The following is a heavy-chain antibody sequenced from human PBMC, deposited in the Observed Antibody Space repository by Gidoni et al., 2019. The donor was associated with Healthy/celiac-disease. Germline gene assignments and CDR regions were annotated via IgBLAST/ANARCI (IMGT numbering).Heavy chain of an antibody. CDR3: ARHPFGITIFGVAPYYMDV. Sequence: QLQLQESGPGLVKPSETLSLTCTVSGGSISSSSYYWGWIRQPPGTGLELIGSIYYSGSTYYNPSLKSRVTISVDTSKNQFSLKLSSVTAADTAVYYCARHPFGITIFGVAPYYMDVWGKGTTVTVSS. V-gene: IGHV4-39*01. J-gene: IGHJ6*03. D-gene: IGHD3-3*01. CDR2: IYYSGST. CDR1: GGSISSSSYY.